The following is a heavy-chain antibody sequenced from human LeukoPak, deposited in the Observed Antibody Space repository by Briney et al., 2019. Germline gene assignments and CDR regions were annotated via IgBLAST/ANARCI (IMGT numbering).Heavy chain of an antibody. V-gene: IGHV3-74*01. J-gene: IGHJ4*02. CDR3: ATAGNYRFDY. Sequence: QAGGSLRLSCAASGFTFSSYWLHWVRQAPGRGLVWVSRINPDGSTTNYADSVKGRFTISRDNAKNTLYLQMNSLRAEDTAVYYCATAGNYRFDYWGQGTLVTVSS. CDR1: GFTFSSYW. D-gene: IGHD1-7*01. CDR2: INPDGSTT.